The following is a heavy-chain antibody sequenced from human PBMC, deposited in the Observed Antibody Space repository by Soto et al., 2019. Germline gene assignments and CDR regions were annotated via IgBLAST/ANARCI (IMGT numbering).Heavy chain of an antibody. Sequence: EVQLVESGGGLVKPGGSPRLSCAASGFTFSSYSMNWVRQAPGKGLEWVSSISSSSSYIYYADSVKGRFTISRDNAKNSLYLQMNSLRAEDTAVYYCARPSRAGIADPWGQGTLVTVSS. CDR1: GFTFSSYS. CDR2: ISSSSSYI. D-gene: IGHD6-13*01. J-gene: IGHJ5*02. CDR3: ARPSRAGIADP. V-gene: IGHV3-21*01.